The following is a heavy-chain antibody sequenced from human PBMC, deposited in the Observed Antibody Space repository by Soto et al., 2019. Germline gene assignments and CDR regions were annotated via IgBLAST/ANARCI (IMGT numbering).Heavy chain of an antibody. CDR3: ARDVWFSLRS. CDR1: GFIFRNDY. V-gene: IGHV3-7*01. CDR2: TNKDGIEA. D-gene: IGHD3-9*01. Sequence: WGALRLSCVAAGFIFRNDYMSWVRQAPRKRLERAAKTNKDGIEAYYVHSLERRFTISRHNAQNLLLLEIKSLRAADTAVYYCARDVWFSLRSSGRLTLVTVSS. J-gene: IGHJ5*02.